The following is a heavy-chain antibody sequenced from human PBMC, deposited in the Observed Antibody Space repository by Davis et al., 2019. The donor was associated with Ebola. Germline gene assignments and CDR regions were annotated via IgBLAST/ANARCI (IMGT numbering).Heavy chain of an antibody. J-gene: IGHJ4*02. Sequence: PGGSLRLSCGGSGFRFDSYAMSWVRQAPGKGLEWVSGINWNGGSTGYADSVKGRFTISRDNAKNSLYLQMNSLRAEDTALYYCARDLYTVTSTVGYWGQGTLVTVSS. CDR3: ARDLYTVTSTVGY. V-gene: IGHV3-20*04. CDR2: INWNGGST. D-gene: IGHD4-17*01. CDR1: GFRFDSYA.